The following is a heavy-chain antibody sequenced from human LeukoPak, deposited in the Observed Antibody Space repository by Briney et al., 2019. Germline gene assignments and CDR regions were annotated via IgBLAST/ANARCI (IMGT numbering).Heavy chain of an antibody. CDR3: TTDHRVPAAI. CDR1: GCTFSNAW. CDR2: IKSKTDGGTT. V-gene: IGHV3-15*01. D-gene: IGHD2-2*01. J-gene: IGHJ4*02. Sequence: KSGGFLRLSCAASGCTFSNAWMSWVRQAPWKGREWLGSIKSKTDGGTTDYAAPVKGRFTISRDDSKNTLYLQMNSLKTEDTAVYYCTTDHRVPAAIWGQGTLVTVSS.